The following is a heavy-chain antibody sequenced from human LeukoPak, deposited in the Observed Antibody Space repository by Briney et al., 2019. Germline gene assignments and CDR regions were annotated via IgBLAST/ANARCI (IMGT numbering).Heavy chain of an antibody. CDR1: GFTFSSYG. CDR2: ISYDGSNK. J-gene: IGHJ4*02. Sequence: GRSLRLSCAASGFTFSSYGMHWVRQTPGKGLEWVAVISYDGSNKYYADSVKGRFTISRDNSKNTLYLQMNSLRVEDTAVYYCVNAEYGDYVGYFDYWGQGTLVTVSS. D-gene: IGHD4-17*01. CDR3: VNAEYGDYVGYFDY. V-gene: IGHV3-30*18.